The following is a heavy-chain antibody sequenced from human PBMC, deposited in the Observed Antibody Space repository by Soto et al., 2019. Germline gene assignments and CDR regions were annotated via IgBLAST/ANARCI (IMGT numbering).Heavy chain of an antibody. J-gene: IGHJ5*02. CDR2: IYYSGST. CDR1: GGSISSGGYY. Sequence: QVQLQESGPGLVKPSQTLSLTCTVSGGSISSGGYYWSWIRQHPGKGLEWIGYIYYSGSTYYNPSLKSRVTISVDRSKNQFSLKLSSVTAADTAVYYCARGGVIMGWFDPWGQGTLVTVSS. D-gene: IGHD3-3*01. CDR3: ARGGVIMGWFDP. V-gene: IGHV4-31*03.